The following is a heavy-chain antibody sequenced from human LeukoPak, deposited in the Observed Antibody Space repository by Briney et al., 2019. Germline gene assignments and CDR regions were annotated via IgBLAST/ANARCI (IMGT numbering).Heavy chain of an antibody. J-gene: IGHJ3*02. V-gene: IGHV3-66*01. CDR1: GFTVSSNY. CDR2: IYSGGST. Sequence: GGSLRLSCAASGFTVSSNYMSWVRQAPGKGLEGVSVIYSGGSTYYADSVKGRFTISRDNSKNTLYLQMNSLRAEDTAVYYCAKSGVDYGGPDAFDIWGQGTMVTVSS. D-gene: IGHD4-23*01. CDR3: AKSGVDYGGPDAFDI.